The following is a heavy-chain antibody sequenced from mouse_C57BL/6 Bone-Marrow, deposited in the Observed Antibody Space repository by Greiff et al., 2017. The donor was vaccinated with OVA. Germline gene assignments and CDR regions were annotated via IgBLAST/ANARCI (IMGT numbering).Heavy chain of an antibody. CDR2: IYPRSGNT. D-gene: IGHD2-3*01. CDR3: ARSSYDGYYYYFDY. Sequence: VQLQQSGAELARPGASVKLSCKASGYTFTSYGISWVKQRTGQGLEWIGEIYPRSGNTYYNEKFKGKATLTADKSSSTAYMELRSLTSEDSAVYFCARSSYDGYYYYFDYWGQGTTLTVSS. V-gene: IGHV1-81*01. CDR1: GYTFTSYG. J-gene: IGHJ2*01.